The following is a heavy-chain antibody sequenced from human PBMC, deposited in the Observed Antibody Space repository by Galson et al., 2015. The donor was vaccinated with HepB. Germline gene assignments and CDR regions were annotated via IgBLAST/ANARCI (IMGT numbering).Heavy chain of an antibody. V-gene: IGHV4-59*01. CDR3: ASSSSWLQLGDYYYYMDV. CDR1: GGSISSYY. CDR2: IYYSGST. Sequence: TLSLTCTVSGGSISSYYWSWIRQPPGKGLEWIGYIYYSGSTNYNPSLKSRVTISVDTSKNQFSLKLSSVTAADTAVYYCASSSSWLQLGDYYYYMDVWGKGTTVTVSS. J-gene: IGHJ6*03. D-gene: IGHD6-13*01.